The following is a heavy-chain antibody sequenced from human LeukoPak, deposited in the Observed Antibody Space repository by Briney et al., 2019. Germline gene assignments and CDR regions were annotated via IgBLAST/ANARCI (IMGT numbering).Heavy chain of an antibody. V-gene: IGHV1-2*02. CDR1: GYTFTGYY. CDR3: AREGYCSGGSCYSSPFDP. CDR2: INPNSGGT. D-gene: IGHD2-15*01. J-gene: IGHJ5*02. Sequence: GASVKVSCKASGYTFTGYYMHWVRRAPGQGLEWMGWINPNSGGTNYAQKFQGRVTMTRDTSISTAYMELSRLRSDDTAVYYCAREGYCSGGSCYSSPFDPWGQGTLVTVSS.